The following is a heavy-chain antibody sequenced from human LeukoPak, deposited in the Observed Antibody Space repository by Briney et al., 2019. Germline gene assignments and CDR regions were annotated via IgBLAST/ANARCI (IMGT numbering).Heavy chain of an antibody. V-gene: IGHV4-61*02. CDR1: GGSISSGSYY. J-gene: IGHJ1*01. D-gene: IGHD3-22*01. CDR2: IYTSGST. CDR3: ARDNYYDSSGYYYEYFQH. Sequence: ASQPLSLTCTVSGGSISSGSYYWSWIRQPAGKGLEWIGRIYTSGSTNYNPSLKSRVTISVDTSKNQFSLKLSSVTAADTAVYYCARDNYYDSSGYYYEYFQHWGQGILVTVSS.